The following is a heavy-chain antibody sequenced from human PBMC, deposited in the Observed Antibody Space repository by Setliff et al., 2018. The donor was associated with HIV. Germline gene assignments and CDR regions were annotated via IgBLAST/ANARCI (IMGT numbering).Heavy chain of an antibody. CDR1: GFTFGDYA. J-gene: IGHJ4*02. CDR2: IRSKAYGGTR. D-gene: IGHD2-21*01. Sequence: GGSLRLSCTASGFTFGDYAMSWVRQAPGKGLEWVGFIRSKAYGGTREYAASVRGRFTISRDESKSIAYLQMDSLKTEDTAVYYCSRDRATYFASAPSHWGQGTLVTVSS. V-gene: IGHV3-49*04. CDR3: SRDRATYFASAPSH.